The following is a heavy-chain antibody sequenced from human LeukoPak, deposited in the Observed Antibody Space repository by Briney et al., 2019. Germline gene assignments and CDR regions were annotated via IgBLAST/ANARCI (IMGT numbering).Heavy chain of an antibody. CDR2: IIPIFGTA. D-gene: IGHD6-6*01. Sequence: SVKVSCKASGGTFSSYAISWVRQAPGQGLEWMGGIIPIFGTANYAQKFQGRVTITADKSTSTAYMELSSLRSEDTAVYYCAISSSTRYNWFDPWGQGTLVTVSS. V-gene: IGHV1-69*06. CDR1: GGTFSSYA. J-gene: IGHJ5*02. CDR3: AISSSTRYNWFDP.